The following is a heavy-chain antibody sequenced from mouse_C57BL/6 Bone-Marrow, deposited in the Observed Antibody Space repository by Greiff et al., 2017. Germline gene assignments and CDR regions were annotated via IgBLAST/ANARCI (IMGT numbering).Heavy chain of an antibody. D-gene: IGHD1-1*01. V-gene: IGHV14-4*01. CDR1: GFNIKDDY. CDR2: IDPENGDT. Sequence: EVKLMESGAELVRPGASVKLSCTASGFNIKDDYMHWVKQRPEQGLEWIGWIDPENGDTEYASKFQGKATITADKSSNTAYLQLSSRTSEDTAVYYCTTELPYCDVWGTGTTVTVSS. J-gene: IGHJ1*03. CDR3: TTELPYCDV.